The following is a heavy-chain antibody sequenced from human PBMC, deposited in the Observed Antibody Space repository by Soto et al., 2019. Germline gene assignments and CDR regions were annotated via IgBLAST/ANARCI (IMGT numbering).Heavy chain of an antibody. V-gene: IGHV4-34*01. CDR1: GGSLSDYY. CDR2: INHSGSI. J-gene: IGHJ5*02. CDR3: ARGAMYSIYNWFDP. Sequence: SETLSLTCAVSGGSLSDYYWSWIRQPPGKGLEWIGEINHSGSIKYNPSRKSRVTISVDTSKNQFSLKLSSVTAADTAVYYCARGAMYSIYNWFDPWGQGTLVTVSS. D-gene: IGHD4-4*01.